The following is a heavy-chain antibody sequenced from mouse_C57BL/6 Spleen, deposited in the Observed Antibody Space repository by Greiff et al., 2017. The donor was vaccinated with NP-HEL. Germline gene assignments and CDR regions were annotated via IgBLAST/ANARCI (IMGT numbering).Heavy chain of an antibody. CDR3: ARLSWDDPYFDY. CDR2: IYPRSGNT. CDR1: GYTFTSYG. V-gene: IGHV1-81*01. J-gene: IGHJ2*01. D-gene: IGHD4-1*01. Sequence: VQLQQSGAELARPGASVKLSCKASGYTFTSYGISWVKQRTGQGLEWIGEIYPRSGNTYYNEKFKGKDTLTADKSSSTAYMELRSLTSEDSAVYFCARLSWDDPYFDYWGQGTTLTVSS.